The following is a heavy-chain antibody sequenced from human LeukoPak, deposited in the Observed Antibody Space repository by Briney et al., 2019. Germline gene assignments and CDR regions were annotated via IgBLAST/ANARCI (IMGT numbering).Heavy chain of an antibody. Sequence: SETLSLTCAVYGGSFSGYYWSWIRQPPGKGLEWIGSIYHSGSTYYNPSLKSRVTISVDTSKNQFSLKLSSVTAADTAVYYCARRDGATDWFDPWGQGTLVTVSS. CDR3: ARRDGATDWFDP. D-gene: IGHD1-26*01. V-gene: IGHV4-34*01. CDR1: GGSFSGYY. CDR2: IYHSGST. J-gene: IGHJ5*02.